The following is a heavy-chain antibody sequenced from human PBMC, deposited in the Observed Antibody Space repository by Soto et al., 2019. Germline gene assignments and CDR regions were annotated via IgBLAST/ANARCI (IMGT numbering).Heavy chain of an antibody. CDR2: ISGSGGST. CDR1: GFTFSSYA. Sequence: GGSLRLSCAASGFTFSSYAMSWVRQAPGKGLEWVSAISGSGGSTYYADSVKGRFTISRDNSKNTLYLQMNSLRAEDTAVYYCVIVTGRDCSNTSCRTLGYWGQGTLVTVSS. CDR3: VIVTGRDCSNTSCRTLGY. D-gene: IGHD2-2*01. J-gene: IGHJ4*02. V-gene: IGHV3-23*01.